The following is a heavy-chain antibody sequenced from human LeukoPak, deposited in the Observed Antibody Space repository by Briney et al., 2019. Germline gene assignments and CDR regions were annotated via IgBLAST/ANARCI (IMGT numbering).Heavy chain of an antibody. CDR2: IYYSVNT. CDR1: GVALTTGSYY. CDR3: ARGIRL. V-gene: IGHV4-39*01. Sequence: SETLSLTCSVSGVALTTGSYYSGWIRQPPRKGVECTGSIYYSVNTYYNPSLKSRVTISVDTSRTQFSLKLSSVPAADSAVYYCARGIRLWGQGDLVTVSS. J-gene: IGHJ4*02. D-gene: IGHD5-12*01.